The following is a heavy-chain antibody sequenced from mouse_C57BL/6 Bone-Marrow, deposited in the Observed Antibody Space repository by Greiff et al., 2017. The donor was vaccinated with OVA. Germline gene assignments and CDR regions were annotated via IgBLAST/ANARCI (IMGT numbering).Heavy chain of an antibody. D-gene: IGHD1-1*01. CDR1: GYTFTSYG. CDR3: AGITTVVHFDV. Sequence: VQLVESGAELARPGASVKLSCKASGYTFTSYGISWVKQRTGQGLEWIGEIYPRSGNTYYNEKFKGKATLTADKSSSTAYMELRSLTSEDAAVDFCAGITTVVHFDVWGTGTTVTVSS. CDR2: IYPRSGNT. V-gene: IGHV1-81*01. J-gene: IGHJ1*03.